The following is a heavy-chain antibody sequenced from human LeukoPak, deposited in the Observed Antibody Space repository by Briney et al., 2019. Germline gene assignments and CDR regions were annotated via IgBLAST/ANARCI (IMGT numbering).Heavy chain of an antibody. CDR2: IIPIFGTA. CDR1: GGTFSSYA. CDR3: ARVSFTMVRGVIISGPNWFDP. J-gene: IGHJ5*02. V-gene: IGHV1-69*06. D-gene: IGHD3-10*01. Sequence: SVKVSCKASGGTFSSYAISWVRQAPGQGLEWMGGIIPIFGTANYAQKFQGRVTITADKSTGTAYMELSSLRSEDTAVYYCARVSFTMVRGVIISGPNWFDPWGQGTLVTVSS.